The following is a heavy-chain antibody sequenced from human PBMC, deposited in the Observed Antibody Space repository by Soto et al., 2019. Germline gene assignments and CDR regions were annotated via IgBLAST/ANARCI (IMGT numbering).Heavy chain of an antibody. CDR1: GGSFSGYY. J-gene: IGHJ5*02. CDR3: ARGRMTMVRGVSWWFDP. D-gene: IGHD3-10*01. CDR2: INHSGST. V-gene: IGHV4-34*01. Sequence: SETLSLTCAVYGGSFSGYYWSWIRQPPGKGLEWIGEINHSGSTNYNPSLKSRVTISVDTSKNQFSLKLSSVTAADTAVYYCARGRMTMVRGVSWWFDPWGQGTLVTVSS.